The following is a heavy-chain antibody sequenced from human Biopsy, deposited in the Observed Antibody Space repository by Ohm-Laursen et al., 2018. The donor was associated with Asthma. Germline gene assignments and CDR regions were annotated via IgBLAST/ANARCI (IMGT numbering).Heavy chain of an antibody. Sequence: SLRLSCAASGFSFSNFAIHWVRQAPGKGLEWVGVISKDASTQDYADSVKGRFTMARDNSKNTLDLQMNSLREEDTAVYYCVRDSTDDAFDIWGQGTVVSVSS. D-gene: IGHD1-1*01. CDR1: GFSFSNFA. J-gene: IGHJ3*02. V-gene: IGHV3-30*01. CDR2: ISKDASTQ. CDR3: VRDSTDDAFDI.